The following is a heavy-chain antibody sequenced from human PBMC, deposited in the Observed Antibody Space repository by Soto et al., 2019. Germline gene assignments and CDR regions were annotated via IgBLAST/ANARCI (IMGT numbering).Heavy chain of an antibody. CDR3: ATSYETGFDS. CDR2: IKVDSGYT. Sequence: QLQLVQSAAEVKKPGASVRVSCKAYGYPFIKYGISWIRQAPEQGLEWMGWIKVDSGYTNYAQKFQGRVTMTADTSADTACMELRGRRLDDTAVYFCATSYETGFDSWGQGNLVSVSS. V-gene: IGHV1-18*04. J-gene: IGHJ5*01. D-gene: IGHD5-12*01. CDR1: GYPFIKYG.